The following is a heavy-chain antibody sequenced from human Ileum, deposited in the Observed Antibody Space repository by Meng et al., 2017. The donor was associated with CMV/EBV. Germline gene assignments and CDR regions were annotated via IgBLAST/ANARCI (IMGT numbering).Heavy chain of an antibody. J-gene: IGHJ4*02. Sequence: AAGVTFDDQGMSWVRQDPGKGLEWVSAINSNGGSTTYADSVKGRFTIARDSARSSLYLQMNSLRADDTALYYCASHIRSTVTTFDYWGQGTLVTVSS. CDR2: INSNGGST. D-gene: IGHD4-17*01. CDR1: GVTFDDQG. V-gene: IGHV3-20*03. CDR3: ASHIRSTVTTFDY.